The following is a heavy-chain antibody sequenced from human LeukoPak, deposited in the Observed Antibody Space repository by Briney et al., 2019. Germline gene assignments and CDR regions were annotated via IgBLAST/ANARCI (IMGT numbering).Heavy chain of an antibody. CDR1: GYTFTSYG. V-gene: IGHV1-18*01. CDR3: ARVVGYDILTGYPVDY. D-gene: IGHD3-9*01. Sequence: ASVKVSCKASGYTFTSYGISWVRQAPGQGLEWMGWISAYNGNTNYAQKLQGRVTTTTDTSTSTAYMELRSLRSDDTAVYYCARVVGYDILTGYPVDYWGQGTLVTVSS. CDR2: ISAYNGNT. J-gene: IGHJ4*02.